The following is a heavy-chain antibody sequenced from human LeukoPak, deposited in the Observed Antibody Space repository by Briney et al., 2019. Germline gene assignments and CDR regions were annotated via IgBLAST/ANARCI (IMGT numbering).Heavy chain of an antibody. V-gene: IGHV3-20*04. CDR1: GFTFVDYG. D-gene: IGHD3-3*02. Sequence: RPGGSLRLSCATSGFTFVDYGLSWVRRAPGKGLEWLCAINYNGAITDYADSVKGRFTISRDNAKNSLYLRMDSLRAEGTALYYCARDRLGPSFSVSHFDLWGQGTLVTVSS. CDR2: INYNGAIT. CDR3: ARDRLGPSFSVSHFDL. J-gene: IGHJ4*02.